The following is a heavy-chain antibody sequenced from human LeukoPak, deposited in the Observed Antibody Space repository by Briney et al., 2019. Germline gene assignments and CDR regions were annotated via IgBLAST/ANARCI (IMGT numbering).Heavy chain of an antibody. V-gene: IGHV3-21*01. CDR3: ARDNYYGSGSYGSYYGMDV. J-gene: IGHJ6*02. D-gene: IGHD3-10*01. Sequence: PSETLSLTCTVSGGSISSSSYYWGWVRQAPGKGLEWVSSISSSSSYIYYADSVKGRFTISRDNAKNSLYLQMNSLRAEDTAVYYCARDNYYGSGSYGSYYGMDVWGQGTTVTVSS. CDR2: ISSSSSYI. CDR1: GGSISSSSYY.